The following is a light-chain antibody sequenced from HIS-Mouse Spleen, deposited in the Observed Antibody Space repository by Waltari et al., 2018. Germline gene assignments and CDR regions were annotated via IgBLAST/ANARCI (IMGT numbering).Light chain of an antibody. CDR3: SSYAGSNNWV. V-gene: IGLV2-8*01. CDR2: EVS. Sequence: QSALTQPPSASGSPGQSVTISCTGTSSDVGGYNYVSWYQQHPGKAPKLMIYEVSKRPAGVPDRFSGSKSDNTASLTVSGRQAEDEADYYCSSYAGSNNWVFGGGTKLTVL. J-gene: IGLJ3*02. CDR1: SSDVGGYNY.